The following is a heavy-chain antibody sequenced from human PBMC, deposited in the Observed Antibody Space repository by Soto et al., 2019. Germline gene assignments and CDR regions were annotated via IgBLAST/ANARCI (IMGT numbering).Heavy chain of an antibody. CDR2: INAGNGNT. CDR3: ARDPAGDSSGYHYYYYYGMDV. Sequence: ASVKVSCKASGYTFTSYAMHWVRQAPGQRLEWMGWINAGNGNTKYSQKFQGRVTITRDTSASTAYMELSSLRSEDTAVYYCARDPAGDSSGYHYYYYYGMDVWGQGTTVTVSS. D-gene: IGHD3-22*01. CDR1: GYTFTSYA. J-gene: IGHJ6*02. V-gene: IGHV1-3*01.